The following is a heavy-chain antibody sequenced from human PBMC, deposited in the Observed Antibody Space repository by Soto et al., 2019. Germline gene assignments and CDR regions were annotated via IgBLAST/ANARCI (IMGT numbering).Heavy chain of an antibody. Sequence: QVQLQESGPGLVKPSETLSLTCTVSGDSMTKYYWSWIRQPPGKGLEWMGRIYTSGSTNYNPSLKSRVTMSIDTSNNHFSLKLKSVTAADTAVYYCARTVGAAYYFDFWGQGALVTVSS. D-gene: IGHD1-26*01. CDR2: IYTSGST. CDR1: GDSMTKYY. V-gene: IGHV4-4*07. J-gene: IGHJ4*02. CDR3: ARTVGAAYYFDF.